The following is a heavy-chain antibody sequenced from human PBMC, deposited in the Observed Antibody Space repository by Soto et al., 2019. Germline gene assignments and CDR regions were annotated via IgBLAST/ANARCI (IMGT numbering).Heavy chain of an antibody. J-gene: IGHJ6*02. V-gene: IGHV3-30*18. CDR2: ISYDGSNK. D-gene: IGHD3-9*01. CDR1: GFTFSSYG. Sequence: GGSLRLSCAASGFTFSSYGMHWVRQAPGKGLEWVAVISYDGSNKYYADSVKGRFTISRDNSKNTLYLQMNSRRAEDTAVYYCAKVDRGVYYDILPGPSSRMDVWGQGTTVTVSS. CDR3: AKVDRGVYYDILPGPSSRMDV.